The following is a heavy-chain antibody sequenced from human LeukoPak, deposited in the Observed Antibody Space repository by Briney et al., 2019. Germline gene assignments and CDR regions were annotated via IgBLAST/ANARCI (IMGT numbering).Heavy chain of an antibody. Sequence: GGSLRLSCAASGLTLGNYWMGWVRQAPGKGLEWVANIKQDGSEQYYVDSVKGRFTISRDNAKNSLYLQVNSLRDEDTAVYYCARRAKVLRYFDWLNYFDCWGQGTLVTVSS. D-gene: IGHD3-9*01. CDR2: IKQDGSEQ. J-gene: IGHJ4*02. V-gene: IGHV3-7*01. CDR3: ARRAKVLRYFDWLNYFDC. CDR1: GLTLGNYW.